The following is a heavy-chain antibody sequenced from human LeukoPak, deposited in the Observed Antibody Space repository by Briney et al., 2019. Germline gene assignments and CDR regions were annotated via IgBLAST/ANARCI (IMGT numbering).Heavy chain of an antibody. V-gene: IGHV1-69*13. J-gene: IGHJ4*02. Sequence: ASVKVSCKASGGTFSIYAISWVRQAPGQGLEWMGGIIPIFGTANYTQKFQGRVTITADESTSTAYMELSSLRSDDTAVYYCARAPVYLPYYFDYWGQGTLVTVSS. CDR2: IIPIFGTA. D-gene: IGHD3-16*01. CDR3: ARAPVYLPYYFDY. CDR1: GGTFSIYA.